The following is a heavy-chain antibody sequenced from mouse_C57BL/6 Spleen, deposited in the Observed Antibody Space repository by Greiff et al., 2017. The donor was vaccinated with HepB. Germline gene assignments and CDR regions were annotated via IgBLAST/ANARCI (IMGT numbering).Heavy chain of an antibody. CDR3: ASGVVALYYFDY. CDR1: GYTFTSYW. J-gene: IGHJ2*01. CDR2: IDPNSGGT. V-gene: IGHV1-72*01. Sequence: QVQLKQPGAELVKPGASVKLSCKASGYTFTSYWMHWVKQRPGRGLEWIVRIDPNSGGTKYNEKFKSKATLTVDKPSSTAYMQLSSLTSEDSAVYYCASGVVALYYFDYWGQGTTLTVSS. D-gene: IGHD1-1*01.